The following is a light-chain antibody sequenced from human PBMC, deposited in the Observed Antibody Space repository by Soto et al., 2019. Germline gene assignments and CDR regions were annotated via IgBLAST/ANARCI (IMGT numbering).Light chain of an antibody. Sequence: QSALTQPASVSGSPGQSITFSCTGSSDDIGSFNLVSWYQQYPGKAPKLILYEVHKRPLGVSDRFSGSKSGNTASLTISGLQAEDEADYHCCSYAGSRWMFGGGTKVTVL. CDR3: CSYAGSRWM. V-gene: IGLV2-23*02. CDR1: SDDIGSFNL. J-gene: IGLJ3*02. CDR2: EVH.